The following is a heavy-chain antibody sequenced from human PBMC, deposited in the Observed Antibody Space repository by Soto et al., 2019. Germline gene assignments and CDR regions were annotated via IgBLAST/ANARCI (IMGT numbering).Heavy chain of an antibody. V-gene: IGHV4-61*01. CDR3: ARERDTYYYDSSGPPV. CDR1: GGSVSSGSYY. Sequence: QVQLQESGPGLVKPSETLSLTCTVSGGSVSSGSYYWSWIRQPPGKGLEWIGYIYYSGSTNYNPSLKSRVTISVDTSKHQFSLELSSVTAAGTAVYYCARERDTYYYDSSGPPVWGQGTMVTVSS. CDR2: IYYSGST. D-gene: IGHD3-22*01. J-gene: IGHJ3*01.